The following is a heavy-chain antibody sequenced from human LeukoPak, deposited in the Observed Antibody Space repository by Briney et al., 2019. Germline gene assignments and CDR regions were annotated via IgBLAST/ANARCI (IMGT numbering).Heavy chain of an antibody. D-gene: IGHD4-17*01. Sequence: ASVKVSCKASGYTFTSYGISWVRQAPGQGLEWMGWISAYNGNTNYAQKLQGRVTMTTDTSTSTAYMELRSLRSDDTAVYYCASGYGDYVDVVFDYWGQGTLVTVSP. CDR2: ISAYNGNT. V-gene: IGHV1-18*01. J-gene: IGHJ4*02. CDR1: GYTFTSYG. CDR3: ASGYGDYVDVVFDY.